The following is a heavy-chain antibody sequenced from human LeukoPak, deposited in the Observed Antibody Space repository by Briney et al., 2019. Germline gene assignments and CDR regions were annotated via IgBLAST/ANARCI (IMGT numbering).Heavy chain of an antibody. J-gene: IGHJ3*02. CDR2: IWFDGIRK. Sequence: GGSLRLSCAASGFTFSNYVMHWVRQVPGKGLEWVAAIWFDGIRKYYADSVKGRLTISRDNSKNTLYLQMNSLRAEDTAVYYCARDLEDSSPFGAFDMWGQGTMVNVSS. CDR1: GFTFSNYV. V-gene: IGHV3-33*01. CDR3: ARDLEDSSPFGAFDM. D-gene: IGHD3-22*01.